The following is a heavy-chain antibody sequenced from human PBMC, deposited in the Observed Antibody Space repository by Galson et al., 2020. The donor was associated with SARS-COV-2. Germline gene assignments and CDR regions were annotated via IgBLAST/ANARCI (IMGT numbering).Heavy chain of an antibody. D-gene: IGHD6-19*01. Sequence: SETLSLTCTVSGGSISSYYWTWIRQPPEKQLEWLGYVYYTGSTKYNPSLKSRVTMSLDTSKNQVSLRLASVTTADTAVYYCARQTGSTSGWSLWGPGTLVSVSS. V-gene: IGHV4-59*01. CDR1: GGSISSYY. CDR3: ARQTGSTSGWSL. CDR2: VYYTGST. J-gene: IGHJ4*02.